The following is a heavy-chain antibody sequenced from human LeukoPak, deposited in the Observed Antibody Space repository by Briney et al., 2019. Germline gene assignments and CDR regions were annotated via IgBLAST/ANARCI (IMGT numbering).Heavy chain of an antibody. CDR3: AKDQVTMVRGVKDYYYYYGMDV. J-gene: IGHJ6*02. D-gene: IGHD3-10*01. V-gene: IGHV3-30*18. CDR1: GFTFSSYG. CDR2: ISNDGSNK. Sequence: GGSLRFSCAASGFTFSSYGMHWVRQAPGKGLEWVAVISNDGSNKYYADSVKGRFTISRDNSKNTLYLQMNSLRAEDTAVYYCAKDQVTMVRGVKDYYYYYGMDVWGQGTTVTVSS.